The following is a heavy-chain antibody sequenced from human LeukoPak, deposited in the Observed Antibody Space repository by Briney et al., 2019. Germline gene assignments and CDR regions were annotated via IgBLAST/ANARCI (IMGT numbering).Heavy chain of an antibody. CDR1: GYTFTGYY. CDR2: INPNSGGT. Sequence: ASVKVSCKASGYTFTGYYMHWVRQAPGQGLEWVGRINPNSGGTNYAQKFQGRVTMTWDTSISTAYMELSRLRSDDTAVYYCAGGYDSRQTLLVYWGQGTLVTVSS. V-gene: IGHV1-2*06. D-gene: IGHD3-22*01. J-gene: IGHJ4*02. CDR3: AGGYDSRQTLLVY.